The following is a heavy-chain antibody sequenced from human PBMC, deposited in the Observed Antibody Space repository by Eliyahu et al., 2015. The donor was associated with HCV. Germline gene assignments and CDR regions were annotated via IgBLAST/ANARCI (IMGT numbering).Heavy chain of an antibody. D-gene: IGHD7-27*01. Sequence: QVQLVQSGAEVEXPGASVLLSCXASXYTFTSYVIXWVRQAPGQGLEWMGWINTANDDTKYSQKFEGRVTITMDTSASTAYMELNSLRSEDMAVYYCAREFTSAGLGKWYFDLWGRGTLVSVSS. J-gene: IGHJ2*01. CDR1: XYTFTSYV. CDR2: INTANDDT. V-gene: IGHV1-3*04. CDR3: AREFTSAGLGKWYFDL.